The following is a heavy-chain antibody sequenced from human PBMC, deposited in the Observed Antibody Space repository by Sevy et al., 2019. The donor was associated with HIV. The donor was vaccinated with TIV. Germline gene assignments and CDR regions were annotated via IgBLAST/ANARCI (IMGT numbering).Heavy chain of an antibody. V-gene: IGHV3-48*01. Sequence: GGSLRLSCAASGFSFSNYNINWVRQAPGKGLEWVSYISSRGGSSYHADSVKGRFTISRVDAKKSLYLQINSLRAEDTAVYYCAREGGYSDKGMDVWGQGTSVTVSS. J-gene: IGHJ6*02. D-gene: IGHD3-22*01. CDR1: GFSFSNYN. CDR3: AREGGYSDKGMDV. CDR2: ISSRGGSS.